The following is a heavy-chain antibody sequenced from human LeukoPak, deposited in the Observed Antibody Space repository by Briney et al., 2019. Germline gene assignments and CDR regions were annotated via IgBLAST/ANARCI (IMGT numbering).Heavy chain of an antibody. J-gene: IGHJ4*02. D-gene: IGHD2-15*01. CDR1: GFTFSSYA. Sequence: GGSLRLSCAASGFTFSSYAMHWVRQAPGKGLEWVAVISYDGSNKYYADSVKGRFTTSRDNSKNTLYLQMNSLRAEDTAVYYCARARRSGPTMSPFDYWGQGTLVTVSS. V-gene: IGHV3-30-3*01. CDR2: ISYDGSNK. CDR3: ARARRSGPTMSPFDY.